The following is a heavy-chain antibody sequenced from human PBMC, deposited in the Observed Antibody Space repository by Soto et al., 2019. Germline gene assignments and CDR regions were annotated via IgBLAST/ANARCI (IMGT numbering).Heavy chain of an antibody. CDR1: GGTFSSYA. CDR2: IIPIFGTA. Sequence: QVQLVQSGAEVKKPGSSVKVSCKASGGTFSSYAISWVRQAPGQGLEWMGWIIPIFGTANYAQKFQGRVTITEDESTSTAYMELSSLRAEDTAVLYCARDVEKAASNYYYNGMYVWGQGTTVTVS. CDR3: ARDVEKAASNYYYNGMYV. D-gene: IGHD6-13*01. V-gene: IGHV1-69*12. J-gene: IGHJ6*02.